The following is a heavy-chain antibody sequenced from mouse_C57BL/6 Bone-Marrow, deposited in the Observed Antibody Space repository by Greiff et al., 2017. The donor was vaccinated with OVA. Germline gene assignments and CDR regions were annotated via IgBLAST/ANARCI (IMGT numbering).Heavy chain of an antibody. CDR3: ARLGDEYYGSSYWYFDV. J-gene: IGHJ1*03. CDR1: GYTFTSYW. CDR2: IDPSDSCT. Sequence: QVQLQQPGAELVKPGASVKLSCKASGYTFTSYWMQWVKQRPGQGLEWIGEIDPSDSCTNSNQKFKGKATLTVDTSSSTAYMQLSSLTSEDSAVYYCARLGDEYYGSSYWYFDVWGTGTTVTVSS. V-gene: IGHV1-50*01. D-gene: IGHD1-1*01.